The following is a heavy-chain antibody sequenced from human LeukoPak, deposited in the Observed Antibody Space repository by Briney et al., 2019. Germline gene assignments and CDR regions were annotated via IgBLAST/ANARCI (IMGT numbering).Heavy chain of an antibody. CDR1: GGSISSSSYY. Sequence: SETLSLTCTVSGGSISSSSYYWGWLRQPPGKGLEWIGSIDYSGSTYYNPTLKSRVTISVDTSKNQFSLKLSSVTAADTAVYYCARDLSGYYYDCSGYFDYWGQGTLVTVSS. CDR2: IDYSGST. V-gene: IGHV4-39*07. D-gene: IGHD3-22*01. J-gene: IGHJ4*02. CDR3: ARDLSGYYYDCSGYFDY.